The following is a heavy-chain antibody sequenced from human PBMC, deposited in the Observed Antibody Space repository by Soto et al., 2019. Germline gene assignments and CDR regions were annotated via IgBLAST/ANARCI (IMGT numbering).Heavy chain of an antibody. CDR1: GFTFSRSG. D-gene: IGHD1-1*01. V-gene: IGHV1-58*02. CDR3: AADLATTDPYNWFDP. J-gene: IGHJ5*02. CDR2: IVVGSGNT. Sequence: QKQLVQFGPEVKKPGTPVKVSCKASGFTFSRSGIHWVRQARGQRLEWIGWIVVGSGNTNYAQKFQERVTITRDVSTNTAYMELTSLTSEDTAVYYCAADLATTDPYNWFDPWGQGTLVTVSS.